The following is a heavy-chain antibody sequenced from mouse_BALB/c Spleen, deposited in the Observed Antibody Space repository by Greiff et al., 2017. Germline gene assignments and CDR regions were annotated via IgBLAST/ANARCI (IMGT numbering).Heavy chain of an antibody. J-gene: IGHJ3*01. CDR3: ARGLRFAY. D-gene: IGHD2-13*01. CDR2: INPSNGRT. V-gene: IGHV1S81*02. CDR1: GYTFTSYW. Sequence: VQLQQPGAELVKPGASVKLSCKASGYTFTSYWMHWVKQRPGQGLEWIGEINPSNGRTNYNEKCKSKATLTVDKSSSTAYMQLSSLTSEDSAVYYCARGLRFAYWGQGTLVTVSA.